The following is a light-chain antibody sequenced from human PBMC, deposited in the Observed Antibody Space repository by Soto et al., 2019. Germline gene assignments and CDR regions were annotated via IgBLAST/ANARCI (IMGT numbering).Light chain of an antibody. CDR1: SGHSNYA. J-gene: IGLJ2*01. CDR2: LNRDGSH. Sequence: QSVLTQSPSASASLGASVKLTCTLSSGHSNYAIAWHQQQPEKGPRYLMKLNRDGSHSKGDGIPNRFSGSSSGAERYLTISSLQSEDEADYYCQTWGTGIVIFGGGTQLT. V-gene: IGLV4-69*01. CDR3: QTWGTGIVI.